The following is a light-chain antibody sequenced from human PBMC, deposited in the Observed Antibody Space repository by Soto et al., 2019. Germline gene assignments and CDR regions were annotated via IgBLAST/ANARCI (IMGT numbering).Light chain of an antibody. J-gene: IGKJ5*01. CDR2: GAS. V-gene: IGKV1-5*01. CDR1: QSITSR. CDR3: QQYHTSSIT. Sequence: DIQMTQSPSTLSASVGDRVTITCRASQSITSRLAWYQQKPGKAPNLLIYGASALAPGVPSRFSGTGSGTEITLTTVSLQPDDYATYYCQQYHTSSITFGQGTRLEIK.